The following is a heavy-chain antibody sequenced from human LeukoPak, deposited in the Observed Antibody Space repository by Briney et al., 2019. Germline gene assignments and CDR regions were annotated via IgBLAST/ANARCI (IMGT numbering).Heavy chain of an antibody. D-gene: IGHD6-13*01. V-gene: IGHV1-69*13. CDR1: GYTFTSYG. CDR2: IIPIFGTA. J-gene: IGHJ4*02. Sequence: SVKVSCKASGYTFTSYGISWVRQAPGQGLEWMGGIIPIFGTANYAQKFQGRVTITADESTSTAYMELSSLRSEDTAVYYCARGRYDSSSYQYYFDYWGQGTLVTVSS. CDR3: ARGRYDSSSYQYYFDY.